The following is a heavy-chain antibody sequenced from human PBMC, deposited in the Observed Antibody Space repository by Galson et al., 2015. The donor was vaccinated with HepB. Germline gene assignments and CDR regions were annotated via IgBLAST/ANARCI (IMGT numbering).Heavy chain of an antibody. CDR2: TYYRSKWYN. J-gene: IGHJ4*02. D-gene: IGHD4-17*01. CDR1: GDSVSSNGAA. V-gene: IGHV6-1*01. Sequence: CAISGDSVSSNGAAWNWIRQSPSRGLEWLGRTYYRSKWYNDYAVSVKSQITINPDTSKNQFSLQLNSVTPEDTAVYYCARWRHDSGDFDYWSQGALVTVSS. CDR3: ARWRHDSGDFDY.